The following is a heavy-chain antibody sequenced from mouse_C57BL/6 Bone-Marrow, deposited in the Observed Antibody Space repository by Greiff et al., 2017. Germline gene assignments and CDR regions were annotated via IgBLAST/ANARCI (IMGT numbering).Heavy chain of an antibody. CDR1: GYTFTDYE. Sequence: QVQLKESGAELVRPGASVTLSCKASGYTFTDYEMHWVKQTPVHGLEWIGAIGPETGGTAYNQKFKGTAILTVDKAYSTAYMELRSLTSEYSAVYYCARLDYWGQGTTLTVSS. V-gene: IGHV1-15*01. CDR2: IGPETGGT. CDR3: ARLDY. J-gene: IGHJ2*01.